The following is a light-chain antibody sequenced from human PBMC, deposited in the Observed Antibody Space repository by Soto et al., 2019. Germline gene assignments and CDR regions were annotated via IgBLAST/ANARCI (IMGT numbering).Light chain of an antibody. Sequence: QSALTQPASVSGSPGQSITISCTGTSSDVGGYNYVSWYQQHPGKAPKLMIYDVSNRPSGVSNRFSGSKSGNTASLTISGLQDEDEADYDCCSYPSSSTHEVVFGGGTKLTVL. J-gene: IGLJ2*01. V-gene: IGLV2-14*01. CDR3: CSYPSSSTHEVV. CDR2: DVS. CDR1: SSDVGGYNY.